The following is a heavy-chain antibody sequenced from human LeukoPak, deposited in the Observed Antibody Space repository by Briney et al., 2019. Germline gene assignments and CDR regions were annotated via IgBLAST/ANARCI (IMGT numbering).Heavy chain of an antibody. D-gene: IGHD4-17*01. J-gene: IGHJ3*02. CDR2: IYQSGTT. CDR1: GGSISSGGYY. Sequence: PSETLSLTCAVSGGSISSGGYYWSWIPQPPGKALEWIVNIYQSGTTYYNPSLKSRVTISVDRSKNQFSLKLSSVTAADTAVYYCARAFPFDDYGDPDAFDIWGQGTMVTVSS. CDR3: ARAFPFDDYGDPDAFDI. V-gene: IGHV4-30-2*01.